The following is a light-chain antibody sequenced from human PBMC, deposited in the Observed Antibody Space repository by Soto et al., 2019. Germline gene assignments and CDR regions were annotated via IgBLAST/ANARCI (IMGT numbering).Light chain of an antibody. CDR3: QQYHSDPIT. Sequence: DFVMTQSPDSLAVSLGERATINCRSSQSVLSNSDNKNYLAWFQQKPGQPPKLLFYWASTRESEVPDRFSGSGSATDFTLTISSLQAEDVAVYYCQQYHSDPITFGQGTRLEIK. CDR2: WAS. CDR1: QSVLSNSDNKNY. V-gene: IGKV4-1*01. J-gene: IGKJ5*01.